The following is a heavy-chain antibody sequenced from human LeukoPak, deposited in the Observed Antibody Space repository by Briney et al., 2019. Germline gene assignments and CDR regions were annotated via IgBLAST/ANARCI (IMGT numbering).Heavy chain of an antibody. CDR3: ARVFGDPSGWLMNWFDP. J-gene: IGHJ5*02. D-gene: IGHD6-19*01. V-gene: IGHV4-34*01. CDR1: GGSFSGYY. Sequence: SETLSLTCAVYGGSFSGYYWSWIRQPPGKGLEWIGEINHSGSTNYNPSLKSRVTISVDTSKNQFSLKLSSVTAADTAVYYCARVFGDPSGWLMNWFDPWGQGTPVTVSS. CDR2: INHSGST.